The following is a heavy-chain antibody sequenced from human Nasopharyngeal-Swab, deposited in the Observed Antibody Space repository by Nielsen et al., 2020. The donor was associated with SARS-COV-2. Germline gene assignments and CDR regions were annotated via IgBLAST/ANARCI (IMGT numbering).Heavy chain of an antibody. Sequence: GESLKISCAASGFTFSSYSMNWVRQAPGKGLEWVSSTSSSSSYIYYADSVKGRFTISRDNAKNSLYLQMNSLRAEDTAVYYCARDPPPYSSSWYSAYYYYGMDVWGQGTTVTVSS. CDR3: ARDPPPYSSSWYSAYYYYGMDV. D-gene: IGHD6-13*01. V-gene: IGHV3-21*01. CDR2: TSSSSSYI. CDR1: GFTFSSYS. J-gene: IGHJ6*02.